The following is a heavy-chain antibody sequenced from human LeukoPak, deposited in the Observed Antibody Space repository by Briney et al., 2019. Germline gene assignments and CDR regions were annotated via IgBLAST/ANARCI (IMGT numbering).Heavy chain of an antibody. CDR2: IKQDGSEK. Sequence: PGGSLRLSCAASGFTFSSCWMSWVRQAPGKGLEWVANIKQDGSEKYYVDSVKGRFTISRDNAKNSLYLQMNSLRAEDTAVYYCARDRGYNWNDKAYFDYWGQGTLVTVSS. CDR3: ARDRGYNWNDKAYFDY. J-gene: IGHJ4*02. D-gene: IGHD1-20*01. CDR1: GFTFSSCW. V-gene: IGHV3-7*01.